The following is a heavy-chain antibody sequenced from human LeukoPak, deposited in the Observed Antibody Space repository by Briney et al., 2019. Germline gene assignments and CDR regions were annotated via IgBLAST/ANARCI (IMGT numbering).Heavy chain of an antibody. CDR3: ASDSGTWFDP. Sequence: SSETLSLTCTVSGGSISSYYWSWIRQPPGTGPEWIGYNHYSGNTNYNPSLKSRVTTSTDTPKNQFSLKLSSVTAADAAVYYCASDSGTWFDPWGQGSLVTVSS. V-gene: IGHV4-59*12. CDR1: GGSISSYY. CDR2: NHYSGNT. J-gene: IGHJ5*02. D-gene: IGHD1-26*01.